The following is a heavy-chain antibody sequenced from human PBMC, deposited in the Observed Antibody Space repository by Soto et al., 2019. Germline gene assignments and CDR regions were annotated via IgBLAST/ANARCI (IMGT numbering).Heavy chain of an antibody. CDR2: ILNDGSNR. J-gene: IGHJ6*02. Sequence: QVQLVESGGGVVQPGRSLRLSCAASEFTFSNYGMHWVRQAPGKGLEWVAVILNDGSNRYHADSVKDRFTISRDNSKNTLYLQMNSLRAEDTAVYYCARDDEYSGNGMDVWAQGTTVTVS. D-gene: IGHD3-10*01. CDR1: EFTFSNYG. CDR3: ARDDEYSGNGMDV. V-gene: IGHV3-33*01.